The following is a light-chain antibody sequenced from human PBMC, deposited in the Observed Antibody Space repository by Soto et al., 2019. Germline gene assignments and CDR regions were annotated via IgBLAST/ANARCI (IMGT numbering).Light chain of an antibody. V-gene: IGLV1-47*01. J-gene: IGLJ1*01. CDR2: RND. Sequence: QSVLPQPPSASGTPGQRVTISCSTTNSRSGSNYVYWYQQLPGAAPKLLIYRNDQRPSGVPDRFSASKSGTSASLAISDLRSEDEADYFCAKWDDSLRAYVFGSGTKVTVL. CDR1: NSRSGSNY. CDR3: AKWDDSLRAYV.